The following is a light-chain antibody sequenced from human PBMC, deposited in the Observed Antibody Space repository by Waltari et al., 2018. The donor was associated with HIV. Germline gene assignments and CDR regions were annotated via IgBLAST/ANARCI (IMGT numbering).Light chain of an antibody. CDR3: ASGDASRNGWV. Sequence: QSVVTQPPPVSGTPGPTVTISCSGSTSNIGTKTVQWYQHLPGTAPKRLTHCNSRRPSGVPDRFSASKSGTSASLAISGLQSEDEADYYCASGDASRNGWVFGGGTKLTVL. J-gene: IGLJ3*02. CDR1: TSNIGTKT. CDR2: CNS. V-gene: IGLV1-44*01.